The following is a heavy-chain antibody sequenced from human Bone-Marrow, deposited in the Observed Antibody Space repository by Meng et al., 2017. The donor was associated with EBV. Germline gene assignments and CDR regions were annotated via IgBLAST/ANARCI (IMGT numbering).Heavy chain of an antibody. CDR2: LIPMSGAP. CDR1: GGTFNSDA. V-gene: IGHV1-69*01. D-gene: IGHD3-10*01. Sequence: VWWLLSGAGGKKPGSAVKGSCWTSGGTFNSDAVSWVRQAPGQGLEWMGGLIPMSGAPHYAQKFQGRVTITADESTSTHYMDLSNLRSDDTAMYYCASESGRGFTPDYWGQGTLVTVSS. CDR3: ASESGRGFTPDY. J-gene: IGHJ4*02.